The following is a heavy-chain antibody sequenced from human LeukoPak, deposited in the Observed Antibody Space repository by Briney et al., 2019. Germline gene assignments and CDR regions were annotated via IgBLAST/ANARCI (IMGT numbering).Heavy chain of an antibody. J-gene: IGHJ6*02. CDR1: GGSISSYY. CDR2: IYYSGST. CDR3: ARDAGGSGRHYYYGMDV. V-gene: IGHV4-59*01. Sequence: TETLSLTCTVSGGSISSYYWSWIRQPPGKGLEWIGYIYYSGSTNYNPSLKSRVTISVDTSKNQFSLKLSSVTAADTAVYYCARDAGGSGRHYYYGMDVWGQGTTVTVSS. D-gene: IGHD3-10*01.